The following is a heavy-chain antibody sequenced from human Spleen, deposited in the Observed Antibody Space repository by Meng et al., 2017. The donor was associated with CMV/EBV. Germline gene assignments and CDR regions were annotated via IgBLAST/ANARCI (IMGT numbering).Heavy chain of an antibody. CDR1: RNFFTRHA. V-gene: IGHV1-18*01. CDR3: ARGGDYGDFHDPFDY. D-gene: IGHD4-17*01. J-gene: IGHJ4*02. Sequence: ASVKVSCKAPRNFFTRHAITGVRQAPGQGLEWMGWISADNQNTNLIQKFQGRITLTTDTSTSPAYMELRSLRSDDTAVYYCARGGDYGDFHDPFDYWGQGTLVTVSS. CDR2: ISADNQNT.